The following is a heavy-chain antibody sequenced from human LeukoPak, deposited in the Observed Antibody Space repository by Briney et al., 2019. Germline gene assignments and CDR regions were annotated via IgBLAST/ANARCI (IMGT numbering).Heavy chain of an antibody. J-gene: IGHJ4*02. Sequence: GGSLRLSCAASGFTFSSYGMHWVRQAPGKGLEWVAVISYDGSSKYYADSVKGRFTISRDNSKNTLYLQMNSLRAEDTAVYYCAKDLTGTTDYWGQGTLVTVSS. V-gene: IGHV3-30*18. CDR3: AKDLTGTTDY. CDR1: GFTFSSYG. CDR2: ISYDGSSK. D-gene: IGHD1-7*01.